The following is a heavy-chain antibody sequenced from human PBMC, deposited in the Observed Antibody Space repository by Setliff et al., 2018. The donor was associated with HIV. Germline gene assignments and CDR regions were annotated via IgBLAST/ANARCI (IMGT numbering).Heavy chain of an antibody. D-gene: IGHD3-22*01. J-gene: IGHJ4*02. Sequence: GGSLRLSCAASGFTFATYAMSWVRQAPGKGLEWASAISGSGGSTYYADSVKGRFTISRDNSKSTLYLRMNSLRDEDTAVYYCARDRASSGYYARFDHWGQGTLVTVSS. CDR3: ARDRASSGYYARFDH. V-gene: IGHV3-23*01. CDR2: ISGSGGST. CDR1: GFTFATYA.